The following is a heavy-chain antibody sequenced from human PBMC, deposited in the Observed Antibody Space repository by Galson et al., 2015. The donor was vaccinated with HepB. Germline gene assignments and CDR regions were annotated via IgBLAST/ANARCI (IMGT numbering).Heavy chain of an antibody. D-gene: IGHD3-10*01. CDR1: GFTFSSYG. Sequence: SLRLSCAASGFTFSSYGMHWVRQAPGKGLEWVAVIWYDGSNKYYADYVKGRFTITRDNSKNTLYLKMNSLRAEDTAVYYCARGCGYYGSVSYYPAPYYFDYWGQGTLVTVSS. CDR2: IWYDGSNK. J-gene: IGHJ4*02. V-gene: IGHV3-33*01. CDR3: ARGCGYYGSVSYYPAPYYFDY.